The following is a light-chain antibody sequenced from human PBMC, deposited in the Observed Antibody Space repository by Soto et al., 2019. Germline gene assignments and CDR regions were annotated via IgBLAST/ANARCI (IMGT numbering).Light chain of an antibody. CDR2: DAS. CDR3: QQYGSSRIT. V-gene: IGKV3D-20*01. Sequence: EIVLTQSPATLSLSPGERATLSCGASQSVSSSYLAWYQQKPGLAPRLLIYDASSRATGIPDRFGGSGSGTDFTLTISRLEPEDFAVYYCQQYGSSRITFGQGTRLEIK. J-gene: IGKJ5*01. CDR1: QSVSSSY.